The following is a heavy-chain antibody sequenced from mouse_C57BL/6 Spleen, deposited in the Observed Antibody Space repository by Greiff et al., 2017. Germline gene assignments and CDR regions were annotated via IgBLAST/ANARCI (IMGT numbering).Heavy chain of an antibody. Sequence: VQLQQSGAELVRPGASVKLSCTASGFNIKDYYMHWVKQRPEQGLEWIGRIDPEDGDTEYAPKFPGKATMTADTSSNTAYLQLSSLTSEDTAVYYCTPYYYCSSYGYFDVWGTGTTVTVSS. CDR2: IDPEDGDT. CDR3: TPYYYCSSYGYFDV. V-gene: IGHV14-1*01. J-gene: IGHJ1*03. CDR1: GFNIKDYY. D-gene: IGHD1-1*01.